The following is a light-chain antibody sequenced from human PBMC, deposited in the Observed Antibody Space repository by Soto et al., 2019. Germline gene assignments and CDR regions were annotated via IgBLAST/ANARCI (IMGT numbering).Light chain of an antibody. V-gene: IGLV2-14*01. CDR2: DLS. Sequence: QSALTQPASVSGSPGQSITISCTGTSSDVGSYNYVSWYQQHPGKAPKLMIYDLSNRPSGVSNRFSGSKSANTASLTNSGLQAEDEADYYCSSYTSSVTYVFGTGTKLTVL. CDR1: SSDVGSYNY. CDR3: SSYTSSVTYV. J-gene: IGLJ1*01.